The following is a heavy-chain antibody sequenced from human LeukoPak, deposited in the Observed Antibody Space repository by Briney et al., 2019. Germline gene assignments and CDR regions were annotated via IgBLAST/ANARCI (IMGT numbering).Heavy chain of an antibody. CDR3: AKDRPIFGVVPWYFDY. CDR1: GFTFSSYA. V-gene: IGHV3-23*01. J-gene: IGHJ4*02. Sequence: PGGSLRLSCAASGFTFSSYAMSWVRQAPGKGLEWVSAISGSVGSTYYADSVKGRFTISRDNSKNTLYLQMNSLRAEDTAVYYRAKDRPIFGVVPWYFDYWGQGTLVTVSS. CDR2: ISGSVGST. D-gene: IGHD3-3*01.